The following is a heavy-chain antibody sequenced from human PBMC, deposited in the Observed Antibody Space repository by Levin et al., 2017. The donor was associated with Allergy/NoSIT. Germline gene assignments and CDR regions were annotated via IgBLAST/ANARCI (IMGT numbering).Heavy chain of an antibody. J-gene: IGHJ4*02. V-gene: IGHV5-51*01. D-gene: IGHD4-23*01. CDR1: GYSFTSFW. CDR2: IFPSDSDT. CDR3: ARRDSDGSNSFDY. Sequence: GGSLRLSCQASGYSFTSFWFGWVRQRPGKGLEWMGLIFPSDSDTRVSPSFQGQIIMSVDKSISTAYLQWSSLKASHSAMYYCARRDSDGSNSFDYWGQGTLVTVSP.